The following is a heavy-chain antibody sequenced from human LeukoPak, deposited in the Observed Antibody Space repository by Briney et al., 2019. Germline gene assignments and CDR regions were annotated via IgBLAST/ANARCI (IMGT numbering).Heavy chain of an antibody. J-gene: IGHJ3*01. CDR1: GFTFSSFG. CDR3: SKGGGGFNALDL. CDR2: ISSVGHTN. V-gene: IGHV3-30*18. Sequence: GGSVRLSCTASGFTFSSFGMHWVRQAPGKGLEWVTAISSVGHTNKSADSVKGRFTISRDNSKNTLYLQMHSLREDDTAFYYCSKGGGGFNALDLWGQGTMVTVSS. D-gene: IGHD4-23*01.